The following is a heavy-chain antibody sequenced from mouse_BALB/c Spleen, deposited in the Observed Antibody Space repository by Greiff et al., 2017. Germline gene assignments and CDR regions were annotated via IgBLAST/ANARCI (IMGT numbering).Heavy chain of an antibody. CDR2: ISYSGST. V-gene: IGHV3-8*02. CDR3: ARNYGNSYYFDY. Sequence: DVKLQESGPSLVKPSQTLSLTCSVTGDSITSGYWNWIRKFPGNKLEYLGYISYSGSTYYNPSLKSRISITRDTSKNQYYLQLNSVTTEDTATYYCARNYGNSYYFDYWGQGTTLTVSS. CDR1: GDSITSGY. D-gene: IGHD2-1*01. J-gene: IGHJ2*01.